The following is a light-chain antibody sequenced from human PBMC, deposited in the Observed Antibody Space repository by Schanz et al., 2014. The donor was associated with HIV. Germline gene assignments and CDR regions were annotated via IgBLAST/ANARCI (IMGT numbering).Light chain of an antibody. CDR1: SADVGAYNF. Sequence: QSALTQPASVSGSPGQSITISCTGTSADVGAYNFVSWYQQHPGKAPKLMIYDVSHRPLGVSNRFSGSKSGNTASLTISGLQADDEADYYCSSYTSSSTWVFGGGTKLTVL. CDR3: SSYTSSSTWV. CDR2: DVS. J-gene: IGLJ3*02. V-gene: IGLV2-14*03.